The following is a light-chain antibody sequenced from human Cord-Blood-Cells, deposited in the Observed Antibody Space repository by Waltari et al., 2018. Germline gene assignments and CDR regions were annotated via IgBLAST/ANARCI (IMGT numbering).Light chain of an antibody. Sequence: ELVMTQSPATLSVSPGDRATIFCRASQSVNSYLAWYQQTPGQAPRLLNDGASTKSTGIPASLRRRGSGTEFTLTVSRLQAEDFAVYSWQQYNIVAAYTFGQGSKLEIK. V-gene: IGKV3-15*01. CDR2: GAS. CDR3: QQYNIVAAYT. J-gene: IGKJ2*01. CDR1: QSVNSY.